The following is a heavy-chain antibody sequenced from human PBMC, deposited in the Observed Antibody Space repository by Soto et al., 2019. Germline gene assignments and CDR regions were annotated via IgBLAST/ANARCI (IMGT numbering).Heavy chain of an antibody. CDR3: AKEYCDTSRCFLPDY. V-gene: IGHV1-18*01. CDR1: GYTFTTFG. Sequence: ASVKVSCKASGYTFTTFGISWVRQAPGQGLEWMGWIDPKNGNTKDAQKFQGRVTMTTDTSTSTAYMELRCLRSDDTAVYFCAKEYCDTSRCFLPDYWGQGALVTVSS. CDR2: IDPKNGNT. D-gene: IGHD2-2*01. J-gene: IGHJ4*02.